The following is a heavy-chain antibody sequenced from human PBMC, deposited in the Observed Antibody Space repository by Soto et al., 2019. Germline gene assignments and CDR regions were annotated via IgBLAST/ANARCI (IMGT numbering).Heavy chain of an antibody. V-gene: IGHV3-33*01. CDR2: IWYDGSNK. CDR3: ARDQIAVAGSFGY. Sequence: GGSLRLSCAASGFTFSSYGMHWVRQAPGKGLEWVAVIWYDGSNKYYADSVKGRFTISRDNYKNTMYLQMNSLRAEDTAVYYCARDQIAVAGSFGYWGQGTLVTVSS. D-gene: IGHD6-19*01. J-gene: IGHJ4*02. CDR1: GFTFSSYG.